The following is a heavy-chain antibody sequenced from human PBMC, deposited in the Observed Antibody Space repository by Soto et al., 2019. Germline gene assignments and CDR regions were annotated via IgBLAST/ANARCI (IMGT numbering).Heavy chain of an antibody. CDR3: ARDDITATALDY. V-gene: IGHV1-18*01. J-gene: IGHJ4*02. CDR2: ISPYNGNT. D-gene: IGHD1-20*01. Sequence: GASVKVSCKASGYTFTRYGINWVRQAPGQGLEWMGWISPYNGNTHYAQKLQGRVTMTTDTSTSTAYMELRSLRSDDSAVYFCARDDITATALDYWGQGTLVTVS. CDR1: GYTFTRYG.